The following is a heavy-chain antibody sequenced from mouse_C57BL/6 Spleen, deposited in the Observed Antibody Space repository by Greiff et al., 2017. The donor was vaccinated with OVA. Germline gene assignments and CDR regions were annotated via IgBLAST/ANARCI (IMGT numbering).Heavy chain of an antibody. CDR1: GYTFTSYW. CDR3: ARGGLRYFDV. Sequence: VQLQQPGAELVRPGSSVKLSCKASGYTFTSYWMDWVKQRPGQGLEWIGNIYPSDSETHYNQKFKDKATLTVYKSSSTAYMQLISLTSEDSAVDCCARGGLRYFDVWGTGTTVTVSS. V-gene: IGHV1-61*01. CDR2: IYPSDSET. J-gene: IGHJ1*03. D-gene: IGHD2-4*01.